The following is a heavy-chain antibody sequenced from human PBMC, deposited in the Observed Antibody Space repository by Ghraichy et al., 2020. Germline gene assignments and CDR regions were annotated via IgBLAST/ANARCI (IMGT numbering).Heavy chain of an antibody. CDR2: ISGSGGST. D-gene: IGHD3-16*01. CDR3: AKGNGGSYYVGMDV. CDR1: GFTFSSYA. Sequence: GESLNISCAASGFTFSSYAMSWVRQAPGKGLEWVSAISGSGGSTYYADSVKGRFTISRDNSKNTLYLQMNSLRAEDTAVYYCAKGNGGSYYVGMDVWGQGTTVTVSS. J-gene: IGHJ6*02. V-gene: IGHV3-23*01.